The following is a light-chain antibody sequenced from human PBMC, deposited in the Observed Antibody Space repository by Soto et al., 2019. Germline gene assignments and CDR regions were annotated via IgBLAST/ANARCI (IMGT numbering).Light chain of an antibody. CDR1: QSVLYSSNNKNY. CDR2: WAS. CDR3: RHRVT. J-gene: IGKJ4*01. Sequence: DIVMTQSPDSLAVSLGERATINCKSSQSVLYSSNNKNYLAWYQQKPGQPPKLLIYWASTRESGVPDRFSGSGSGTDFTLTISSLQAEDVAVYYCRHRVTFGGGTKVDIK. V-gene: IGKV4-1*01.